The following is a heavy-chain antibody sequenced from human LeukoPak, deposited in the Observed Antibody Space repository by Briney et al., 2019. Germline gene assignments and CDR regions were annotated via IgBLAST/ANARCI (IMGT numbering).Heavy chain of an antibody. CDR3: ARRAYNWGAFDI. Sequence: PGGSLRLSCAASGFTFTNYAMNWVRQAPGKGLEWVSTLSPSGADTYYADSVKGRFTISRDISKNTLYLQMNSLGAEDTAVYYCARRAYNWGAFDIWGQGTMVTVSS. CDR2: LSPSGADT. V-gene: IGHV3-23*01. CDR1: GFTFTNYA. J-gene: IGHJ3*02. D-gene: IGHD5-24*01.